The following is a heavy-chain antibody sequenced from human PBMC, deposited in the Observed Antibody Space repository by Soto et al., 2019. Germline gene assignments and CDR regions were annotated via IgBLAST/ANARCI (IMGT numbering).Heavy chain of an antibody. V-gene: IGHV1-69*06. D-gene: IGHD6-13*01. CDR3: ARDRGIAAAGPYYYGMDV. Sequence: SVKVSCKASGGTFSSYAISWVRQAPGQGLEWMGGIIPIFGTANYAQKFQGRVTITADKSTSTAYMELSSLRSEDTAVYYCARDRGIAAAGPYYYGMDVWGQGTTVTVSS. CDR1: GGTFSSYA. CDR2: IIPIFGTA. J-gene: IGHJ6*02.